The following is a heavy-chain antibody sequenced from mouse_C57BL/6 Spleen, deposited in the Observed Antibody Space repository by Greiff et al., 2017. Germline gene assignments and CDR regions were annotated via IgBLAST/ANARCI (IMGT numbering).Heavy chain of an antibody. V-gene: IGHV3-6*01. CDR2: ISYDGSN. CDR1: GYSITSGYY. J-gene: IGHJ4*01. CDR3: ARDDLYYAMDY. Sequence: EVKLVESGPGLVKPSQSLSLTCSVTGYSITSGYYWNWIRQFPGNKLEWMGYISYDGSNNYNPSLKNRISITRDTSKNQFFLKLNSVTTEDTATYYCARDDLYYAMDYWGQGTSVTVSS.